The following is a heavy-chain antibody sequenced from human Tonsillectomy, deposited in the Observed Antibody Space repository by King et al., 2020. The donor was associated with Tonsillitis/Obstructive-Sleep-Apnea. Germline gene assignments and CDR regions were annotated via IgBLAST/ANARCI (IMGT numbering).Heavy chain of an antibody. CDR2: IYPGYSDT. CDR1: GYSFTTYW. D-gene: IGHD3-16*01. CDR3: ARTRGGDEGYYYYYYMDV. J-gene: IGHJ6*03. Sequence: VQLVESGAEVKKPGESLKISCKGSGYSFTTYWIGWVRQMPGKVLEWMGSIYPGYSDTRYSPSFQGQVTISADKSISTAYLQWSSLKASDTAMYYCARTRGGDEGYYYYYYMDVWGKGTTVTVSS. V-gene: IGHV5-51*01.